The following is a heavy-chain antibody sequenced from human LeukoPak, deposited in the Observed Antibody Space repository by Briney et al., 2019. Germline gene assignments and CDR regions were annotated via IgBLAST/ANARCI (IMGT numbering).Heavy chain of an antibody. CDR2: ISHSGST. Sequence: SETLSLTCAVSGYSISSGYYWGWIRQPPGKGMDWIGSISHSGSTYYNPSLRSRVTISIDTSKNQFSLRLNSVTATDTAVYYCARVGGYSYGNYYFNYWGQGTLVTVSS. CDR3: ARVGGYSYGNYYFNY. J-gene: IGHJ4*02. D-gene: IGHD5-18*01. CDR1: GYSISSGYY. V-gene: IGHV4-38-2*01.